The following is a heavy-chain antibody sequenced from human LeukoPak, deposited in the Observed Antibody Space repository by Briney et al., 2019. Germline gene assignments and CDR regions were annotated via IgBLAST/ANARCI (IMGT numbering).Heavy chain of an antibody. V-gene: IGHV1-2*04. CDR3: ARGGVDIVATPPRSGAFDI. J-gene: IGHJ3*02. CDR1: GYTFTGYY. Sequence: ASVKVSCEASGYTFTGYYMHWVRQAPGQGLEWMGWINPNSGGTNYAQKFQGWVTMTRDTSISTAYMELSRLRSDDTAVYYCARGGVDIVATPPRSGAFDIWGQGTMVTVSS. D-gene: IGHD5-12*01. CDR2: INPNSGGT.